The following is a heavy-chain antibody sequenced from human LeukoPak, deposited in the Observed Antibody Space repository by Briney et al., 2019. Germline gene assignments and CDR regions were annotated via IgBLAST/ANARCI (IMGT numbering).Heavy chain of an antibody. CDR1: GGSISSYY. V-gene: IGHV4-59*01. Sequence: PSETLSLTCTVSGGSISSYYWSWIRQPPGKGLEWIGYIYYSGSTNYNPSLKSRVTTSVDTSKNQFSLKLSSATAADTAVYYCARTGYYYYMDVWGKGTTVTVSS. J-gene: IGHJ6*03. CDR2: IYYSGST. CDR3: ARTGYYYYMDV.